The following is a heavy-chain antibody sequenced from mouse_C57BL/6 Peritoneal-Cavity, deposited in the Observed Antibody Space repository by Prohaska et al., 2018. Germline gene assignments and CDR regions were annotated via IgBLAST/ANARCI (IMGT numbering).Heavy chain of an antibody. V-gene: IGHV1-36*01. CDR3: ALIYYDYDGYAMDY. Sequence: GTSYNQKFKGKATLTVGTSSSTAYMELNSLTSEDSAVYYCALIYYDYDGYAMDYWGQGTSVTVSS. D-gene: IGHD2-4*01. CDR2: GT. J-gene: IGHJ4*01.